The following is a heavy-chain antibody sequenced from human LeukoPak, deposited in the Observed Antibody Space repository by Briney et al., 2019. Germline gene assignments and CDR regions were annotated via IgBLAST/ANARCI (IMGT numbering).Heavy chain of an antibody. CDR3: ARCMVVYYFDY. CDR2: ISSSSSYI. CDR1: GFTFSSYS. V-gene: IGHV3-21*01. J-gene: IGHJ4*02. D-gene: IGHD3-10*01. Sequence: PGGSLRLSCAASGFTFSSYSMNWVRQAPGKGLEWVSSISSSSSYIYYADSVKGRFTISRDNAKNSLYLQMNSLRAEDTVVYYCARCMVVYYFDYWGQGTLVTVSS.